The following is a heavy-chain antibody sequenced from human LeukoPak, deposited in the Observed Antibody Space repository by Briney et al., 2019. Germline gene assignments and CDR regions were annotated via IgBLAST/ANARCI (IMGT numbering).Heavy chain of an antibody. V-gene: IGHV3-33*01. J-gene: IGHJ4*02. CDR2: IWYDGSNK. Sequence: QPGGSLRLSCAASGFTFSSYGMHWVRQAPGKGLEWVAVIWYDGSNKYHADSVKGRFTISRDNSKNTLYLQMNSLRAEDTAVYYCARGSFAYYDFWSGYDGDYWGQGTLVTVSS. CDR3: ARGSFAYYDFWSGYDGDY. CDR1: GFTFSSYG. D-gene: IGHD3-3*01.